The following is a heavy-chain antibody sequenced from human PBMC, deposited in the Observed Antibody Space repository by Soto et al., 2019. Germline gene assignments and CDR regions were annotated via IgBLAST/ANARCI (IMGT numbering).Heavy chain of an antibody. D-gene: IGHD3-3*01. CDR1: GFTFSGYY. J-gene: IGHJ4*02. V-gene: IGHV3-11*01. Sequence: QVQLVESGGGLVKPGGALRLSCEASGFTFSGYYMTWIRQAPGKGLEWISYFSSSGYTIRYADSVEGRFTVSRDDAKKTLYLRMNSLRAEDTAAYYCATGRGGRSEDWGPGTLVTVSS. CDR2: FSSSGYTI. CDR3: ATGRGGRSED.